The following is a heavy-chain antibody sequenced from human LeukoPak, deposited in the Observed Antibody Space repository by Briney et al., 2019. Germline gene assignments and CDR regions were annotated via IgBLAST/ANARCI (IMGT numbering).Heavy chain of an antibody. J-gene: IGHJ6*02. D-gene: IGHD3-10*01. CDR3: AKDRLWFGELRDGMDV. V-gene: IGHV3-9*01. Sequence: PGGSLRLSCAASGFTFDDYAMHWVRQAPGKGLEWVSGISWNSGSIGYADSVKGRFTISRDNAKNSLYLQMNTLRAEDTALYYCAKDRLWFGELRDGMDVWGQGTTVTVSS. CDR2: ISWNSGSI. CDR1: GFTFDDYA.